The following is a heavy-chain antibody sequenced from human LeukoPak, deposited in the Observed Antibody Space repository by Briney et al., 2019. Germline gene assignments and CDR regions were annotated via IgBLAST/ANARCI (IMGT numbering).Heavy chain of an antibody. Sequence: ASVKVSCKASGYTFTSYGISWVRQAPGQGLEWMGGIIPIVGTTNYAQMFQGRVTITADESTSTAYMELSSLRSEDTAVYYCARGGYYYDSSGYSHLPDYWGQGTLVTVSA. J-gene: IGHJ4*02. CDR3: ARGGYYYDSSGYSHLPDY. V-gene: IGHV1-69*13. CDR1: GYTFTSYG. CDR2: IIPIVGTT. D-gene: IGHD3-22*01.